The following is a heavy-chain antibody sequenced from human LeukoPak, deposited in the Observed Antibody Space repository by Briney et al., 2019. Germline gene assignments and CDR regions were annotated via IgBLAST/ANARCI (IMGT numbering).Heavy chain of an antibody. D-gene: IGHD6-6*01. CDR2: INPNSGGT. CDR3: ARDFLIPYSSSPLDY. CDR1: GYTFTGYY. V-gene: IGHV1-2*02. Sequence: VASVKVSCKASGYTFTGYYMHWVRQAPGQGLEWMGWINPNSGGTNYAQKFQGRVTMTRDTSISTAYMELSRLRSDDTAVYYCARDFLIPYSSSPLDYWGQGTLVTVSS. J-gene: IGHJ4*02.